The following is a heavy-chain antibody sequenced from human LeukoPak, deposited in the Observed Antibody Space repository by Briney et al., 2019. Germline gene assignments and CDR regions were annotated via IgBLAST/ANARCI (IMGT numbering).Heavy chain of an antibody. J-gene: IGHJ4*02. CDR2: IYYSGST. CDR3: ARRADIAAAGTPIYYFDY. V-gene: IGHV4-31*03. Sequence: TSQTLSLTCTVSGGSISSGGYYWSWIRQHPGKGLEWIGYIYYSGSTYYNPSLKSRVTISVDTSKNQFSLKLSSVTAADTAVYYCARRADIAAAGTPIYYFDYWGQGTLVTVSS. CDR1: GGSISSGGYY. D-gene: IGHD6-13*01.